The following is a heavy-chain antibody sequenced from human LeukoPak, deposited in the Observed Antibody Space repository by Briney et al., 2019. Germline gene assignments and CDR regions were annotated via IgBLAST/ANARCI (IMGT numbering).Heavy chain of an antibody. CDR1: GFTFSSYA. CDR2: LSGSGNTV. V-gene: IGHV3-23*01. CDR3: AKAQNVIMVHAPLDY. D-gene: IGHD2-8*01. J-gene: IGHJ4*02. Sequence: QSGGSLRLSCAASGFTFSSYAMSWVRQAPGKGLEWVSVLSGSGNTVYYADSVKGRFTISRDNSKNTLYLQMNSLRAEDTAQYYCAKAQNVIMVHAPLDYWGQGTLVTVSS.